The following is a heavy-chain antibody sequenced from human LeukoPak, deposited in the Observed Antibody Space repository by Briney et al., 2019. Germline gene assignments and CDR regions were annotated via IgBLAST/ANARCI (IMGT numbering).Heavy chain of an antibody. V-gene: IGHV3-23*01. CDR3: AKDREGLSSGDDLEYFDY. J-gene: IGHJ4*01. D-gene: IGHD5-12*01. CDR2: ISASGGNS. Sequence: GGSLRLSCEASGFTFSDSAMSWVRQDAGRGLEWVSLISASGGNSYYADSVEGGLTVSSGSSKKTLLLQMNSLRAEDTAVDYCAKDREGLSSGDDLEYFDYLGHGNLVTASS. CDR1: GFTFSDSA.